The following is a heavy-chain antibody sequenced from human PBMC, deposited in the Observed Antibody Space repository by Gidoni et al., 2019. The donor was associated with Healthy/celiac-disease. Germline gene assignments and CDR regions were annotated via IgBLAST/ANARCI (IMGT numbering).Heavy chain of an antibody. V-gene: IGHV3-9*01. Sequence: EVQLVESGGGLVQPGRSLRLSCAASGFPCDDYAMPWVRQAPGKGLEWVSGIRWNSGSIGYADSVKGRFTISRDNAKNSLYLQMNSLRAEDTALYYCAKDFHCGGDCYSYRYYYYGMDVWGQGTTVTVSS. CDR1: GFPCDDYA. CDR3: AKDFHCGGDCYSYRYYYYGMDV. J-gene: IGHJ6*02. D-gene: IGHD2-21*01. CDR2: IRWNSGSI.